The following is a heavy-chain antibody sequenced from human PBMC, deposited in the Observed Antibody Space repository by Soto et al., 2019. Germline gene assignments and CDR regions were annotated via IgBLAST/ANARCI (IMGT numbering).Heavy chain of an antibody. V-gene: IGHV4-30-4*01. Sequence: KSSETLSLTCTVSGGSISSGDYYWSWIRQPPGKGLEWIGYIYYSGSTYYNPSLKGRVTISVDTSKNQFSLKLSSVTAADTAVYYCAREPPGYCSGGSCYSVIGKAFDIWGQGTMVTVSS. J-gene: IGHJ3*02. CDR1: GGSISSGDYY. CDR2: IYYSGST. CDR3: AREPPGYCSGGSCYSVIGKAFDI. D-gene: IGHD2-15*01.